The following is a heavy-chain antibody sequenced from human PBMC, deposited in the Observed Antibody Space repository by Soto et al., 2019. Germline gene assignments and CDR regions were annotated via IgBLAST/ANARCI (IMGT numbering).Heavy chain of an antibody. CDR1: GFSFSSFA. Sequence: GGSLRLSCEASGFSFSSFAMNWVRQAPGRGLEWVSYISDDGASIYYADSLKGRFTISRDNAKNPLSLQMNNLRAEDTAVYYCARENSVQAWLHHFDHWGLGTLVTVSS. CDR2: ISDDGASI. D-gene: IGHD5-18*01. V-gene: IGHV3-48*03. CDR3: ARENSVQAWLHHFDH. J-gene: IGHJ4*02.